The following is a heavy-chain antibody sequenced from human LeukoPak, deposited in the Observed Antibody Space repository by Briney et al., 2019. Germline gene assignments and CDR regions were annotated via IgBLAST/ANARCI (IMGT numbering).Heavy chain of an antibody. Sequence: GGSLRLSCAASGFTFSNYALTWVRQAPGKGLEWVSTFSSGTGTTYYADSVKGRFTISRDNSKNTLFLQMNSLRAEDTAVYYCAKLEWEILSSLDYWGQGTLVTVSS. CDR1: GFTFSNYA. D-gene: IGHD3-3*01. V-gene: IGHV3-23*01. J-gene: IGHJ4*02. CDR3: AKLEWEILSSLDY. CDR2: FSSGTGTT.